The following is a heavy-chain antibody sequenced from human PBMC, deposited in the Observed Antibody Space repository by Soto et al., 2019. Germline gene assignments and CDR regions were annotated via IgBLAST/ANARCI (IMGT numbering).Heavy chain of an antibody. CDR1: GGSFSGYY. CDR3: ARDKTYVWGSYRYTWAFDY. Sequence: PSETLSLTCAVYGGSFSGYYWSWIRQPPGKGLEWIGEINHSGSTNYNPSLKSRVTISVDTSKNQFSLKLSSVTAADTAVYYCARDKTYVWGSYRYTWAFDYWGQGTLVTVSS. CDR2: INHSGST. V-gene: IGHV4-34*01. J-gene: IGHJ4*02. D-gene: IGHD3-16*02.